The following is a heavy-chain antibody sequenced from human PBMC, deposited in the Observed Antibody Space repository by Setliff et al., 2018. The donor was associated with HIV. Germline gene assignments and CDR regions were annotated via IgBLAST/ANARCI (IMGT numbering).Heavy chain of an antibody. CDR3: ATKAMIRGKPFDH. J-gene: IGHJ4*02. D-gene: IGHD3-10*01. CDR1: GGPSSGYY. V-gene: IGHV4-34*01. Sequence: PSETLSLTCAVYGGPSSGYYWSWLRQPPKRGLEWIGEINHSGKSNFNPSLKSRLNISVDTSKNQFSLKLNSLTAADTAVYFCATKAMIRGKPFDHWGQGMLVTVS. CDR2: INHSGKS.